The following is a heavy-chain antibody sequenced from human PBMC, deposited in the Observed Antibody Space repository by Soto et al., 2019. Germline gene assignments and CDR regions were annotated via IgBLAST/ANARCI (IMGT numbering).Heavy chain of an antibody. CDR1: GFTFSSYG. CDR3: AKDREIFDYYMDV. Sequence: PGGSLRLSCAASGFTFSSYGMHWVRQAPGKGLEWVAVISYDGSNKYYADSVKGRFTISRDNSKNTLYLQMNSLRAEDTAVYYCAKDREIFDYYMDVWGKGTTVTVSS. V-gene: IGHV3-30*18. CDR2: ISYDGSNK. J-gene: IGHJ6*03. D-gene: IGHD3-3*01.